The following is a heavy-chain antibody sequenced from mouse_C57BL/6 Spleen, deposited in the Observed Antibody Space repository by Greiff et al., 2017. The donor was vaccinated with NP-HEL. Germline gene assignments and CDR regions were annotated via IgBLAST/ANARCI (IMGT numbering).Heavy chain of an antibody. Sequence: QVQLKQPGAELVKPGASVKLSCKASGYTFTSYWMQWVKQRPGQGLEWIGEIDPSDSYTNYNQKFKGEGTVTVDTSSSTAYMQLSSLTSEDSAVYYCARRGFDYWGQGTTLTDSS. CDR1: GYTFTSYW. J-gene: IGHJ2*01. CDR3: ARRGFDY. V-gene: IGHV1-50*01. CDR2: IDPSDSYT.